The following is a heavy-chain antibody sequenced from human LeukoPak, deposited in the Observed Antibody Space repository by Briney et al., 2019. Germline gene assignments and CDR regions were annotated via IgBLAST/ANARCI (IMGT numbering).Heavy chain of an antibody. D-gene: IGHD2-15*01. CDR3: ARLLGYCSGGSCYSYYYYGMDV. Sequence: ASVKVSCKASGGTFSSYAISWVRQAPGQGLEWMGGIIPIFGTANYAQKFQGRVTITADESTSTAYVELSSLRSEDTAVYYCARLLGYCSGGSCYSYYYYGMDVWGQGTTVTVSS. J-gene: IGHJ6*02. V-gene: IGHV1-69*13. CDR1: GGTFSSYA. CDR2: IIPIFGTA.